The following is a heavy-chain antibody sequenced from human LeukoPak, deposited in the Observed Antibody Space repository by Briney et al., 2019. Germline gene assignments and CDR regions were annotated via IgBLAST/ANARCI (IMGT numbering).Heavy chain of an antibody. V-gene: IGHV3-23*01. CDR2: ISGSGSST. Sequence: GGSLRLSCAASGVTFSSYGMSWVRQAPGKGLEWVSAISGSGSSTYYADSVKGRFTISRDNSKSTLYLQMNSLRAEDTAVYYCAKATGYLLWGQGTLVTVSS. CDR1: GVTFSSYG. D-gene: IGHD1-14*01. J-gene: IGHJ4*02. CDR3: AKATGYLL.